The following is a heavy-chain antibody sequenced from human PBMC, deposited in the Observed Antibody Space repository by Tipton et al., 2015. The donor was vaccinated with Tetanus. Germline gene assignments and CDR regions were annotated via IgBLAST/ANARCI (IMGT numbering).Heavy chain of an antibody. CDR2: IFYSGST. J-gene: IGHJ6*02. CDR1: GGSISSGSYY. D-gene: IGHD6-19*01. CDR3: ARDLGIAVAGTPIYYYYGMDV. Sequence: TLSLTCTVSGGSISSGSYYWSWIRQPPGKGLEWIGYIFYSGSTNYNPSLKSRVTISVDTSKNQFSLKVSSVTAADTAVYYCARDLGIAVAGTPIYYYYGMDVWGQGTTVTVSS. V-gene: IGHV4-61*01.